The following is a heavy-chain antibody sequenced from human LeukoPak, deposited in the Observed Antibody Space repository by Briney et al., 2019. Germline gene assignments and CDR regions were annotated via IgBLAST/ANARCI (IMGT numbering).Heavy chain of an antibody. D-gene: IGHD2-21*02. J-gene: IGHJ4*02. CDR2: ISSSSSYI. CDR3: ARGGPFVVVTAALIY. V-gene: IGHV3-21*01. CDR1: GFTFSSYS. Sequence: GGSLRLSCAASGFTFSSYSMNWVRQAPGKGLEWVSSISSSSSYIYYADSVKGRFTISRDNAKNSLYLQMNSLRAEDTAVYYCARGGPFVVVTAALIYWGQGTLVTVSS.